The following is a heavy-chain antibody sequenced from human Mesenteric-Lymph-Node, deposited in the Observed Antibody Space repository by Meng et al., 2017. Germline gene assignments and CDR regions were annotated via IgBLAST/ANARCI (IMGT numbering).Heavy chain of an antibody. J-gene: IGHJ4*02. CDR2: IYYSGST. CDR1: GYSISSSNW. Sequence: QVQLVEPGPGLGKPSDTLSLTWAVSGYSISSSNWWGWIRQPPGKGLEWIGYIYYSGSTYYNPSLKSRVTMSVDTSKNQFSLKLSSVTAADTAVYYCARVVTALWGYYFDYWGQGTLVTVSS. V-gene: IGHV4-28*03. D-gene: IGHD2-21*02. CDR3: ARVVTALWGYYFDY.